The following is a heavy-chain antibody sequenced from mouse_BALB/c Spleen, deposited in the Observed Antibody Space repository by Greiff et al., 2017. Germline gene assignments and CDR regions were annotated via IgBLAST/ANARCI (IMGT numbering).Heavy chain of an antibody. D-gene: IGHD2-4*01. CDR1: GYTFTSYW. CDR3: ARSLTMITTRFAY. J-gene: IGHJ3*01. V-gene: IGHV1S127*01. CDR2: IDPSNSET. Sequence: VQRVESGPELVRPGASVKMYCKASGYTFTSYWMHWVKQRPGQGLEWIGMIDPSNSETRLNQKFKDKATLNVDKSSNTAYMQLSSLTSEDSAVYYCARSLTMITTRFAYWGQGTLVTVSA.